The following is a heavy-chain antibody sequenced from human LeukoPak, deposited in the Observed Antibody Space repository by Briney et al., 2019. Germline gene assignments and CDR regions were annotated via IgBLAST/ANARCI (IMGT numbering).Heavy chain of an antibody. V-gene: IGHV4-39*01. Sequence: SETLSLTCTVSGGAISNTSYYWGWIRQPPGNGLEWIGSASYSGSTYYNPSLESRVIISVDTSKNQFSLRLSSVTAADTAIYYCARGASGGSGHAYWGQGTLVTVSS. CDR3: ARGASGGSGHAY. CDR1: GGAISNTSYY. D-gene: IGHD3-16*01. CDR2: ASYSGST. J-gene: IGHJ4*02.